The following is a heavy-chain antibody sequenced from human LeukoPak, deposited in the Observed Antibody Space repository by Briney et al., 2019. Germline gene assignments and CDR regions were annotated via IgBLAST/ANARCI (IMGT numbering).Heavy chain of an antibody. CDR2: INPNSGGT. CDR1: GYTFTGYY. D-gene: IGHD3-10*01. Sequence: ASVKVSCKASGYTFTGYYMHWVRQAPGQGLEWMGWINPNSGGTNYAQKFQGRVTMTRDTSISTAYMELSRLRSDDTAVYYCARASYGSGSYATYFDYWGQGTLVTVSS. J-gene: IGHJ4*02. V-gene: IGHV1-2*02. CDR3: ARASYGSGSYATYFDY.